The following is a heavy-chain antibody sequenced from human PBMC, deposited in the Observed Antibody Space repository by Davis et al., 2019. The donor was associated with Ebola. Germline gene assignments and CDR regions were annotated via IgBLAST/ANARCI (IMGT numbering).Heavy chain of an antibody. D-gene: IGHD6-19*01. CDR3: ATTQWLREFDD. V-gene: IGHV3-23*01. CDR1: GFTFSSYA. Sequence: GGSLRLSCAASGFTFSSYAMSWVRQAPGKGLEWVSAISCSGGSTYYADSVKGRFTISRDNSKNTLYLQMNSLRAEDTAVYYCATTQWLREFDDWGQGTLVTVSS. J-gene: IGHJ4*02. CDR2: ISCSGGST.